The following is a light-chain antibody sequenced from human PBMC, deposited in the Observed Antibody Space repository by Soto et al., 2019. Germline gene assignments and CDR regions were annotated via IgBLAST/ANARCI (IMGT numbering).Light chain of an antibody. CDR2: RAS. Sequence: DVQMTQSTSTLSASIGDTVTITCRASQSIDGWLAWYQQKPGRPPKLLIYRASILENGVPSRFSGRGSGTEFTLTISGLRPDDLGTYFCQQYNSYPKTLGEGTKLDI. V-gene: IGKV1-5*03. CDR3: QQYNSYPKT. J-gene: IGKJ2*01. CDR1: QSIDGW.